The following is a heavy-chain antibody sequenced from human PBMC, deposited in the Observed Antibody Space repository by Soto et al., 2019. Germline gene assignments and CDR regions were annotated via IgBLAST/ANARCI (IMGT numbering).Heavy chain of an antibody. CDR1: GFTFSSYA. Sequence: GGSLRLSCAASGFTFSSYAMSWVRQAPGKGLEYVSAISSSGGSTYYANSVKGRFTISRDNSKNTLYLQMGSLRAEDMAVYYCAREGFPGAFDIWGQGTMVTVSS. J-gene: IGHJ3*02. CDR2: ISSSGGST. CDR3: AREGFPGAFDI. V-gene: IGHV3-64*01.